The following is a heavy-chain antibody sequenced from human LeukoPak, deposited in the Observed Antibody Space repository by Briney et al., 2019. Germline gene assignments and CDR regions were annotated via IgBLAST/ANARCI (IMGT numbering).Heavy chain of an antibody. CDR2: IYHSGST. CDR3: ARDGIGYCTNGVCHDAFDI. CDR1: GGSISSGGYS. V-gene: IGHV4-30-2*01. Sequence: SQTLSLTCAVSGGSISSGGYSWSWIRQPPGKGLEWIGYIYHSGSTYYNPSLKSRVTISVDRSKNQFSLKLSSVTAADTAVYYCARDGIGYCTNGVCHDAFDIWGQGTMVTVSS. D-gene: IGHD2-8*01. J-gene: IGHJ3*02.